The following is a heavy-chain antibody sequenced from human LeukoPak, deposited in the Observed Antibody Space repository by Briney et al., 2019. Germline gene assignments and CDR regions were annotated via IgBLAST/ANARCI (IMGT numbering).Heavy chain of an antibody. J-gene: IGHJ4*02. CDR1: GITISSNH. CDR2: IYDGGST. D-gene: IGHD3-22*01. CDR3: ARKHYYDSSGFFPPMDY. Sequence: PGGSLRLSCAASGITISSNHMNWVRQAPGKGLEWVSVIYDGGSTHYANSVKGRFTISRDNSKNTLYLQMNSLRAEDTAVYYCARKHYYDSSGFFPPMDYWGQGTLVTVSS. V-gene: IGHV3-66*01.